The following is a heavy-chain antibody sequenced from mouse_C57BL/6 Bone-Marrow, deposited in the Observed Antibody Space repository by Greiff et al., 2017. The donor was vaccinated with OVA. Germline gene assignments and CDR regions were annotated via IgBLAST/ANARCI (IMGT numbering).Heavy chain of an antibody. CDR3: AREPNYGWFAY. J-gene: IGHJ3*01. CDR1: GYSITSGYY. V-gene: IGHV3-6*01. D-gene: IGHD1-1*01. Sequence: ESGPGLVKPSQSLSLTCSVTGYSITSGYYWNWIRQFPGNKLEWMGYISYDGSNNYNPSLKNRISITRDTSKNQFFLKLNSVTTEDTATYYCAREPNYGWFAYWGQGTLVTVSA. CDR2: ISYDGSN.